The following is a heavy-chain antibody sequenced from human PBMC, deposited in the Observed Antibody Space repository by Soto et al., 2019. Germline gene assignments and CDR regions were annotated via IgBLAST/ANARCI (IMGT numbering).Heavy chain of an antibody. CDR3: ATSGYGSGSYAWFDP. Sequence: GASVKVSCKVSGYTLTELSMHWVRQAPGKGLEWMGGFDPEDGETIYAQKFQGRVTMTEDTSTDTAYMELSSLRSEDTAVYYCATSGYGSGSYAWFDPWGQGTLVTVSS. V-gene: IGHV1-24*01. CDR2: FDPEDGET. D-gene: IGHD3-10*01. CDR1: GYTLTELS. J-gene: IGHJ5*02.